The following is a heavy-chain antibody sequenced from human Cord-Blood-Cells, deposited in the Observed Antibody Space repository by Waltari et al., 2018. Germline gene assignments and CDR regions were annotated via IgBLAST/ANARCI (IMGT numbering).Heavy chain of an antibody. CDR2: FDPEDGET. CDR1: GYTLTELS. V-gene: IGHV1-24*01. D-gene: IGHD2-2*01. J-gene: IGHJ3*02. Sequence: QVQLVQSGAEVKKPGASVKVSCKVSGYTLTELSMHWVRQAPGKGLEWMGGFDPEDGETIYGQKFQGRCTMPADTSTDTAHIELSSLRSEDTAVYYCATGCSSTSCADAFDIWGQGTMVTVSS. CDR3: ATGCSSTSCADAFDI.